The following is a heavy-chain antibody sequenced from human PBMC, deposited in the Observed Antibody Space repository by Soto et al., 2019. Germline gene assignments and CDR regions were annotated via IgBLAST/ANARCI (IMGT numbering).Heavy chain of an antibody. J-gene: IGHJ6*02. CDR2: IKPSTGGA. CDR3: ARGAPSHYYFFALDV. Sequence: QAHLVQSGAEVKKPGASVKVSCRAFGYRFTDYYLHWVRQAPGQGLDWMGWIKPSTGGASYAEKFQAGVIMTSDTSMNTVYMEMSNLTSDDTALYFCARGAPSHYYFFALDVWGPGIPVTVSS. D-gene: IGHD1-26*01. V-gene: IGHV1-2*02. CDR1: GYRFTDYY.